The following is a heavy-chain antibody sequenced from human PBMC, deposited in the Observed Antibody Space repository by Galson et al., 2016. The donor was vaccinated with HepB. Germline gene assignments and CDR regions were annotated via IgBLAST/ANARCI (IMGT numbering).Heavy chain of an antibody. CDR3: ARPSIAPIDYAMDV. CDR1: GGSISSYY. CDR2: LYYRGST. V-gene: IGHV4-59*01. D-gene: IGHD2-8*01. Sequence: SETLSLTCTVSGGSISSYYWTWIRQPPGKGLEWIGYLYYRGSTNYNPSLKSRVTISIDTSKNQFSMKLSSVTAADTAVYYCARPSIAPIDYAMDVWGQGMTVTVSS. J-gene: IGHJ6*02.